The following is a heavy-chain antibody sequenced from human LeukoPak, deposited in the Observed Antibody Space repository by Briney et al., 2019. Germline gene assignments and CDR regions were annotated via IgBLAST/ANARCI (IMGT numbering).Heavy chain of an antibody. CDR3: ARGVSGYSYGSRFDY. D-gene: IGHD5-18*01. Sequence: GGSLRLSCAASGFTFSSYWMTWVRQTPGKGLEWVANIKQDGSEKLYVDSVKGRFTISRDNAKNSLYLQMNSLRAEDTAVYYCARGVSGYSYGSRFDYWGHGILVTVSS. CDR2: IKQDGSEK. J-gene: IGHJ4*01. CDR1: GFTFSSYW. V-gene: IGHV3-7*03.